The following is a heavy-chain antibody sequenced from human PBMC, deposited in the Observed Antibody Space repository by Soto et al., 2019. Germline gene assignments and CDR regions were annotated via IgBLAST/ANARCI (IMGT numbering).Heavy chain of an antibody. CDR2: IIPIFGTA. D-gene: IGHD3-22*01. J-gene: IGHJ6*02. CDR3: AKDRTYDSSGYYPQGYCGMDV. CDR1: GGTFSSYA. Sequence: QVQLVQSGAEVKKPGSSVKVSCKASGGTFSSYAISWVRQAPGQGREWMGGIIPIFGTANYAQKFQGRVTITADESTSTAYMELSSLRSEDTAVYYCAKDRTYDSSGYYPQGYCGMDVCGQGTTVTVSS. V-gene: IGHV1-69*01.